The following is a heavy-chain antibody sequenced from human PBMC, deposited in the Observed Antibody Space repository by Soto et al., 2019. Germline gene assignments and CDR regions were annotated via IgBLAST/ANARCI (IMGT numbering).Heavy chain of an antibody. V-gene: IGHV4-39*07. CDR3: ARDTYYYDSSGPPVDAFDI. CDR2: IYYSGST. D-gene: IGHD3-22*01. CDR1: GGSISSSSYY. Sequence: SETLSLTCTVSGGSISSSSYYWGWIRQPPGKGLEWIGSIYYSGSTSYNPSLKSRVTISVDTSKNQFSLKLSSVTAADTAVYYCARDTYYYDSSGPPVDAFDIWGQGTMVTVSS. J-gene: IGHJ3*02.